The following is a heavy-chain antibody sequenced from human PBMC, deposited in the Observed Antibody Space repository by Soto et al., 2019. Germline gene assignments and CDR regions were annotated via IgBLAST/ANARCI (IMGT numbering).Heavy chain of an antibody. D-gene: IGHD4-4*01. CDR2: IYHTGNI. V-gene: IGHV4-30-2*01. CDR1: GGSLSNGGFS. J-gene: IGHJ6*02. Sequence: QLQLQGAGSGLVKSSQTLSLTCAVSGGSLSNGGFSLGWIRKAPGKGREWIAYIYHTGNILYNPSLRSRVTLSVDLSKNQVSLNLTSVTAADTAVYYCARGQALSNYYYGMDVWGQGTTVTVSS. CDR3: ARGQALSNYYYGMDV.